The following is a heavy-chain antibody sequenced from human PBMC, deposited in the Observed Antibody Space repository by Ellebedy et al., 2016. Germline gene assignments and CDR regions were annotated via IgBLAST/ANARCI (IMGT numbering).Heavy chain of an antibody. D-gene: IGHD2-21*02. V-gene: IGHV3-21*06. CDR1: GFTFTTYN. CDR3: VRGYCSDCYSYLQH. J-gene: IGHJ1*01. CDR2: ISSSSTYI. Sequence: GESLKISXAASGFTFTTYNMNWVRQAPGKGLEWVSSISSSSTYIYYPDSVKGRFTISRDNAENSVYLQMNSLRAEDTAVYYCVRGYCSDCYSYLQHWGQGTLVTVSS.